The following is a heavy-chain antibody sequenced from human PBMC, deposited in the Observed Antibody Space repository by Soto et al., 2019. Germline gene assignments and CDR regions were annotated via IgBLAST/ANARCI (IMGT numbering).Heavy chain of an antibody. Sequence: GGSLRLSCAASGFTFSSYGMHWFRQAPGKGLEWVAVIWYDGSNKYYADSVKGRFTISRDNSKNTLYLQMNSLRAEDTAVYYCARDRSIAARVSYYYGMDVWGQGTTVTVSS. V-gene: IGHV3-33*01. J-gene: IGHJ6*02. CDR3: ARDRSIAARVSYYYGMDV. CDR2: IWYDGSNK. D-gene: IGHD6-6*01. CDR1: GFTFSSYG.